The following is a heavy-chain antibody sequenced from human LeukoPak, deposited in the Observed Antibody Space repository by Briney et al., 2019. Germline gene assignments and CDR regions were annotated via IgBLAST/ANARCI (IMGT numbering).Heavy chain of an antibody. CDR1: GGSISRGNYF. J-gene: IGHJ4*02. V-gene: IGHV4-39*07. Sequence: SETLSLTCTVSGGSISRGNYFRGWIRQPPGKELEWIGSIYSGGGTHYNPSLNSRLTISADTSKNQFSLNLRSVTAADTAVYFCVRDGGNWDVDYWGQGTLVTVSS. D-gene: IGHD3-16*01. CDR3: VRDGGNWDVDY. CDR2: IYSGGGT.